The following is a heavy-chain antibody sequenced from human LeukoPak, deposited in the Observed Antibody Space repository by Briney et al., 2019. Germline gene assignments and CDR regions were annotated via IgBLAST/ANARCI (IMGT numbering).Heavy chain of an antibody. V-gene: IGHV3-66*01. D-gene: IGHD6-19*01. CDR3: ARVGALYSSGTPLV. CDR1: GFTVSSNY. CDR2: IYSGGST. J-gene: IGHJ4*02. Sequence: GGSLRLSCAASGFTVSSNYMSWLRQAPVKVLEWVSVIYSGGSTYYADSVKGRFTISRDNSKNTLYLQMNSLRAEDTAVYYCARVGALYSSGTPLVWGQGTLVTVSS.